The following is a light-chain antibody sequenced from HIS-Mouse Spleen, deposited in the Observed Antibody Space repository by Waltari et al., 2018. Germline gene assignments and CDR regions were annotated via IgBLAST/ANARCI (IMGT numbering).Light chain of an antibody. J-gene: IGLJ3*02. V-gene: IGLV2-23*03. CDR1: SSDVGGYNL. Sequence: QSALTQPRSVSGSPGQSVTISCTGTSSDVGGYNLVSWYQQPPGKAPKLMIYEGSKPPSGVSNRFSGSKSGNTASLTISGLQAEDEADYYCCSYAGSSTFGVFGGGTKLTVL. CDR2: EGS. CDR3: CSYAGSSTFGV.